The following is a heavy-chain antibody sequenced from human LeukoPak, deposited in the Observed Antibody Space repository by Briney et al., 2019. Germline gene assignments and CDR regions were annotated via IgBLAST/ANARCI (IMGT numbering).Heavy chain of an antibody. CDR2: IYYSGST. Sequence: SETLSLTCTVSGGSISSYYWSWIRQPPGKGLEWIGYIYYSGSTNYNPSLKSRVTISVDTSKNQFPLKLSSVTAADTAVYYCARSYLGSSPKDYYYMDVWGKGTTVTVSS. CDR3: ARSYLGSSPKDYYYMDV. V-gene: IGHV4-59*01. CDR1: GGSISSYY. J-gene: IGHJ6*03. D-gene: IGHD6-6*01.